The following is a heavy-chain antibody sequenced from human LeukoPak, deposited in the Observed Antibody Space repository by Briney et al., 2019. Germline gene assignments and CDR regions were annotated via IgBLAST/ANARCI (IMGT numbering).Heavy chain of an antibody. CDR3: AKDVPAAYFDY. J-gene: IGHJ4*02. V-gene: IGHV3-66*02. Sequence: GGSLRLSCAVSGFTVSSNYMSWVRQAPGKGLEWVSVIYSGGSTFYADSVKGRFTISRDNSKNTLYLQMNNLRAEDTAVYYCAKDVPAAYFDYWGQGTLVTVSS. CDR1: GFTVSSNY. D-gene: IGHD2-2*01. CDR2: IYSGGST.